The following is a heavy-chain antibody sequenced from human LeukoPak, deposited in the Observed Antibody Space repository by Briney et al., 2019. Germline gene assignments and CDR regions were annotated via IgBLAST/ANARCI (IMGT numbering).Heavy chain of an antibody. D-gene: IGHD2-21*02. CDR1: GFTFSSYA. Sequence: GGSLRLSCAASGFTFSSYAMHWVRQAPGKGLEWVAVISYDGSKKYYADSVKGRFTISRDNSKNTLYLQMNSLRAEDTAVYYCARELHRRHDAFDIWDQGTMVTVSS. V-gene: IGHV3-30*04. CDR3: ARELHRRHDAFDI. CDR2: ISYDGSKK. J-gene: IGHJ3*02.